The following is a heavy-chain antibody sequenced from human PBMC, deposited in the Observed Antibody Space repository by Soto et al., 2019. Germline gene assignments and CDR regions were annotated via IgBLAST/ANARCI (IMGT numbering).Heavy chain of an antibody. CDR2: IKQDGSEK. D-gene: IGHD5-18*01. CDR1: GFTFSSYW. J-gene: IGHJ4*02. Sequence: EVQLVESGGGLVQHGGSLRLSCAASGFTFSSYWMSWVRQAPGKGLEWVANIKQDGSEKYYVDSVKGRFTISRDNAKNSLYLQMNSLRAEDTAVYYCAGGYSYGVFDYWGQGTLVTVSS. V-gene: IGHV3-7*01. CDR3: AGGYSYGVFDY.